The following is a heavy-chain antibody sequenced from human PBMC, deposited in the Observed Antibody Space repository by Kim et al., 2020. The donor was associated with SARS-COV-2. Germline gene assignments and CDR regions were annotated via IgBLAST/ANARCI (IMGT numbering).Heavy chain of an antibody. CDR3: VKAAPYCSGGSCYSGAFDI. CDR1: GFTFSSYA. CDR2: ISSNGGST. J-gene: IGHJ3*02. V-gene: IGHV3-64D*09. Sequence: GGSLRLSCSASGFTFSSYAMHWVRQAPGKGLEYVSAISSNGGSTYYADSVMGRFTISRDNSKNTLYLQMSSLRAEDTAVYYCVKAAPYCSGGSCYSGAFDIWGQGTMVTVSS. D-gene: IGHD2-15*01.